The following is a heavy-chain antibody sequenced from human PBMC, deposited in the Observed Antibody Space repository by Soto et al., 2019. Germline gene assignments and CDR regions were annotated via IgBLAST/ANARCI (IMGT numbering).Heavy chain of an antibody. D-gene: IGHD5-12*01. Sequence: PSETLSLTCTVSGGSISSYYWSWIRQPPGKGLEWIGYIYYSGSTNYNPSLKSRVTISVDTSKNQFSLKLSSVTAADTAVYYCARYSGYDNYFDYWGQGTLVTVSS. CDR3: ARYSGYDNYFDY. CDR2: IYYSGST. J-gene: IGHJ4*02. CDR1: GGSISSYY. V-gene: IGHV4-59*08.